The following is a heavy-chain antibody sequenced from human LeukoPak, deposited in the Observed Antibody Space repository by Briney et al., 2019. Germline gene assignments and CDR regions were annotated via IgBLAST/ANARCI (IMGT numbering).Heavy chain of an antibody. J-gene: IGHJ5*02. V-gene: IGHV3-30*18. CDR3: AEVSGYTYGYITS. CDR1: GFAFSFFG. D-gene: IGHD5-18*01. CDR2: ISDDGVKT. Sequence: GRSLRLSCAASGFAFSFFGMYWVRQAPGKGLEWVALISDDGVKTYYADSVKGRFTISRDNSKNTLYLQMDSLRTEDTALYYCAEVSGYTYGYITSWGQGTLVTVS.